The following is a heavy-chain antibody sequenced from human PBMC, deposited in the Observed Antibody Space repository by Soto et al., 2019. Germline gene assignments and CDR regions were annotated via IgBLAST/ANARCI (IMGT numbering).Heavy chain of an antibody. J-gene: IGHJ4*02. CDR3: ARDKSGYDFDY. CDR1: GFTFSSYS. CDR2: ISSSSSYI. D-gene: IGHD5-12*01. Sequence: EVQLVESGGGLVKPGGSLRLSCAASGFTFSSYSMNWVRQAPGKGLEWVSSISSSSSYIYYADSVKGRSTISRDNAKNSLYLQMNSLRAEDTAVYYCARDKSGYDFDYWGQGTLVTVSS. V-gene: IGHV3-21*01.